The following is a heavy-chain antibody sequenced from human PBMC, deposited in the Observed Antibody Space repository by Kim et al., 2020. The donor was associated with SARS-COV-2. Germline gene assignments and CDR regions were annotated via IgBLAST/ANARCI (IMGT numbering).Heavy chain of an antibody. CDR3: ARLIVRGLWFGELRDYYFDY. CDR2: INHSGST. J-gene: IGHJ4*02. V-gene: IGHV4-34*01. CDR1: GGSFSDYY. D-gene: IGHD3-10*01. Sequence: SETLSLTCAVYGGSFSDYYWSWIRQPPGKGLEWIGEINHSGSTNYNPSLKSRVTISVDTSKNQFSLKLSSVTAADTAVYYCARLIVRGLWFGELRDYYFDYWGQGTLVTVSS.